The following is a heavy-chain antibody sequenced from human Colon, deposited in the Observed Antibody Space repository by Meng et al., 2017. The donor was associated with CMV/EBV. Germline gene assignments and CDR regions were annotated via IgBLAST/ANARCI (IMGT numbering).Heavy chain of an antibody. CDR1: GGSISSSRYY. CDR3: ARHYTSMTRGAFDI. J-gene: IGHJ3*02. V-gene: IGHV4-39*07. D-gene: IGHD5-18*01. Sequence: GSLRLSCTVSGGSISSSRYYWCWIRQPPGKGLEWIGSVYYSGNTYYNPSLQSRVTTSVDTSKNQFSLNLSSVTAADTAIYYCARHYTSMTRGAFDIWGQGTMVTVSS. CDR2: VYYSGNT.